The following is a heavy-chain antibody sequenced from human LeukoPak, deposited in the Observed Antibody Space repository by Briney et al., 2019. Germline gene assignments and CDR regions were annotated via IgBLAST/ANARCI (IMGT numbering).Heavy chain of an antibody. CDR2: IKQDGSEK. CDR3: ARGAHVLMVYAPFDY. CDR1: GFTFSSYW. D-gene: IGHD2-8*01. J-gene: IGHJ4*02. Sequence: AGGSLRLSCAASGFTFSSYWMSWVRQAPGKGLEWVANIKQDGSEKYYVDSVKGRITISRDNAKNTLYLQMNSLRAEDTAVYYCARGAHVLMVYAPFDYWGQGTLVTVSS. V-gene: IGHV3-7*01.